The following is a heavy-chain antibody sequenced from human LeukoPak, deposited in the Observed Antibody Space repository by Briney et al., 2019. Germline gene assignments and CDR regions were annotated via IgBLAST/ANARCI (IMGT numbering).Heavy chain of an antibody. V-gene: IGHV4-59*01. Sequence: SETLSLTCTVSGGSISNYYWSWIRQPPGKGLEWIGCIYYSGSTNYNPSLKSRVTISVDTSKNQFSLKLSSVTAADTAVYYCARESGTTMVDYWGQGTLVTVSS. CDR1: GGSISNYY. CDR3: ARESGTTMVDY. D-gene: IGHD5-18*01. CDR2: IYYSGST. J-gene: IGHJ4*02.